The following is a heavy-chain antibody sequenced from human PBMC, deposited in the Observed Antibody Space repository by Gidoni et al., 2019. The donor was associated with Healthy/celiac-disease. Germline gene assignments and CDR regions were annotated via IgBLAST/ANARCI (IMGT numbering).Heavy chain of an antibody. J-gene: IGHJ4*02. V-gene: IGHV3-53*04. D-gene: IGHD4-17*01. CDR2: IYSGGST. CDR1: GFTVSSNY. Sequence: EVQLVESGGVLVQPGGSLRLSCAASGFTVSSNYMSWVRPAPGKGLEWVSVIYSGGSTYYADSVKGRFTISRHNSKNTLYLQMNSLRAEDTAVYYCARNGYDYGDYGGVGNYFDYWGQGTLVTVSS. CDR3: ARNGYDYGDYGGVGNYFDY.